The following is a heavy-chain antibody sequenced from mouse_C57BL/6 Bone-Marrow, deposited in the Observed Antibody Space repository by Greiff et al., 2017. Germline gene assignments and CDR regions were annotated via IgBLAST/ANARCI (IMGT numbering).Heavy chain of an antibody. CDR3: ARGLFDY. CDR1: GYAFTNYL. Sequence: QVQLQQSGAELVSPGTSVKVSCKASGYAFTNYLIEWVKQRPGQGLEWIGVINPGSGGTNYNEKFKGKATLTADKSSSTAYMQLSSLTSEDSAVYFCARGLFDYWGQGTTLTVSS. D-gene: IGHD2-13*01. V-gene: IGHV1-54*01. CDR2: INPGSGGT. J-gene: IGHJ2*01.